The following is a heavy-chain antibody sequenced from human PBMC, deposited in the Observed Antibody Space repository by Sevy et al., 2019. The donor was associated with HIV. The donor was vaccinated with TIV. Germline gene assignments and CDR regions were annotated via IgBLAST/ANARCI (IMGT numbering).Heavy chain of an antibody. D-gene: IGHD3-3*01. CDR1: GFTFSNNG. V-gene: IGHV3-30*02. J-gene: IGHJ6*02. CDR2: IRYDESNK. Sequence: GGSLRLSCAASGFTFSNNGMHWVRQAPGKGLEWVAFIRYDESNKYYADSVKGRFTISRDNSKNTLYLQMNSLRAEDTAGYYCAKDRADFWSGYYYYYGMDVWGQGTTVTVSS. CDR3: AKDRADFWSGYYYYYGMDV.